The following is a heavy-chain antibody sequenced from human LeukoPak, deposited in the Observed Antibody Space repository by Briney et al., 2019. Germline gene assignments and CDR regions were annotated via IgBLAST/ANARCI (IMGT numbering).Heavy chain of an antibody. CDR1: GYTFSNYN. J-gene: IGHJ4*02. D-gene: IGHD3-22*01. CDR2: ISVRSNYI. V-gene: IGHV3-21*01. CDR3: VRLRRNSDTSGFYYYYDF. Sequence: GGSLRLSCLASGYTFSNYNINWVRQAPGKGLEWVSSISVRSNYIYYADSVRGRFRISRDDARDSLYLQMNSLRAEDTAVYYCVRLRRNSDTSGFYYYYDFWGQGTLVTVSS.